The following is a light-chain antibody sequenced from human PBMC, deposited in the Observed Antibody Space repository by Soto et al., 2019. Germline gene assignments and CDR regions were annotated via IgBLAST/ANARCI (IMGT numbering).Light chain of an antibody. CDR3: CSYAGSYTYV. V-gene: IGLV2-11*01. CDR1: SSDVGDYIY. CDR2: DVT. J-gene: IGLJ1*01. Sequence: QSVLTQPRSVSGSPGQSVTISCTGTSSDVGDYIYVSWYQQHPGKAPKLMIYDVTKRPSGVPDRFSGSKSGNTASLTISGLQAEDEAEYYCCSYAGSYTYVFGTGTKVTV.